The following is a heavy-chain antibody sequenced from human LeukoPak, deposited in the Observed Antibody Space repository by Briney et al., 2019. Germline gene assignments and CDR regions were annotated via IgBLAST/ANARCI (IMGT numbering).Heavy chain of an antibody. D-gene: IGHD6-13*01. CDR3: AAYSSSWLDFDY. V-gene: IGHV4-59*08. CDR2: IYYSGST. CDR1: GGSISSYY. Sequence: SETLSLTCTVSGGSISSYYWSWIRQPPGKGLEWIGYIYYSGSTNYNPSLKSRVTISVDTSKNQFSLRLNSVTAADTAVYYCAAYSSSWLDFDYWGQGTLVTVSS. J-gene: IGHJ4*02.